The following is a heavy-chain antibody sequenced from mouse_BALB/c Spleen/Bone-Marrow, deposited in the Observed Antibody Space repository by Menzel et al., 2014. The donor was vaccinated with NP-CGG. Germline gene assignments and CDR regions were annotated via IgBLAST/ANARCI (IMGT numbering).Heavy chain of an antibody. J-gene: IGHJ3*01. CDR1: GFTFSSYG. V-gene: IGHV5-6*01. CDR3: ARRGLYDGSAWFAY. Sequence: EVQGVESGGDLVKPGGSLKFSCAASGFTFSSYGMSWVRQTPDKRLEWVATINGGGSYTYYSDSVKGRFTISRDNAKNTLYLQMSSLRSEDTAMYYCARRGLYDGSAWFAYRGQGTLVTVSA. CDR2: INGGGSYT. D-gene: IGHD2-3*01.